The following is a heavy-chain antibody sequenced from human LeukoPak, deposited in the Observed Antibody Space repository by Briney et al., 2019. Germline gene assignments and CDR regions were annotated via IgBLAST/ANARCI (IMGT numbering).Heavy chain of an antibody. CDR2: ISSSSSTI. CDR3: ARDVYIWRELPQREYNWFDS. D-gene: IGHD3-10*01. J-gene: IGHJ5*01. Sequence: GGSLRLSCAASGFTFSSYSMNWVRQAPGKGLEWVSYISSSSSTIYYADSVKGRFTISRDNAKNSLYLQMNSLRAEDTAVYYCARDVYIWRELPQREYNWFDSWGQGTLVTVSS. CDR1: GFTFSSYS. V-gene: IGHV3-48*01.